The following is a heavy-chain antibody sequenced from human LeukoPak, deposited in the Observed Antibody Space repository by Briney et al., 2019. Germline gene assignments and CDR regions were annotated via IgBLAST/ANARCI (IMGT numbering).Heavy chain of an antibody. J-gene: IGHJ5*02. CDR2: IDPSDSYT. CDR3: ARYRHIVVVPAAIQTNWFDP. D-gene: IGHD2-2*01. Sequence: GESLKISCKGSGYSFTSYWINWVRQMPGKGLEWMGRIDPSDSYTNYSPSFQGHVTISADKSISTAYLQWSSLKASDTAMYYCARYRHIVVVPAAIQTNWFDPWGQGTLVTVSS. V-gene: IGHV5-10-1*01. CDR1: GYSFTSYW.